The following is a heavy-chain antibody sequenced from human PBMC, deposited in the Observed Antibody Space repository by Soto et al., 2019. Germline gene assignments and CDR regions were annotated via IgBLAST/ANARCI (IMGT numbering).Heavy chain of an antibody. D-gene: IGHD3-10*01. V-gene: IGHV3-11*03. J-gene: IGHJ3*02. CDR3: ARHAIRDTYYNYGLDI. CDR1: EFTFSAHD. CDR2: ISNGGSNT. Sequence: GSLGLTFAASEFTFSAHDMTWARQPPGKGLEWVAYISNGGSNTNYADAVKGRFTSTRDNAKNSLYLQMNILRVEDRALYYCARHAIRDTYYNYGLDIWGQGTMVTLSS.